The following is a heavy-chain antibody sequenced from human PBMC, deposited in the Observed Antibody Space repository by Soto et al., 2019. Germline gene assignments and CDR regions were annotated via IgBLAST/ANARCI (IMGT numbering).Heavy chain of an antibody. CDR1: GYTFSGHY. CDR3: ARDPCPLGSGSACPLYGLDI. J-gene: IGHJ6*02. D-gene: IGHD3-10*01. Sequence: QVQLVQSGAQVKPPGASVKVSCKASGYTFSGHYMHWVRQVSGKRLEHLGWLKSDNGGTYYAPKFQGRVTFTRDTSTSTAYMELSGLQSDDTAVYFCARDPCPLGSGSACPLYGLDIWGQGTTVVVS. V-gene: IGHV1-2*02. CDR2: LKSDNGGT.